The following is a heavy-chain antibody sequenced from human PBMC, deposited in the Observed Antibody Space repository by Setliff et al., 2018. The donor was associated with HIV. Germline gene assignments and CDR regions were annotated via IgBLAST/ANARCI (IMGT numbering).Heavy chain of an antibody. Sequence: LSLTCTVSGGSISSGGYYWSWIRQHPGKGLEWIGYISYSGSSYYNPSLKSRVTLSVDTSKNQFSLKLTSVTAADTAVYYCAREQSPSQECSGGSCYPKPYYFDYWGQGTLVTVSS. CDR2: ISYSGSS. V-gene: IGHV4-31*03. J-gene: IGHJ4*02. CDR1: GGSISSGGYY. D-gene: IGHD2-15*01. CDR3: AREQSPSQECSGGSCYPKPYYFDY.